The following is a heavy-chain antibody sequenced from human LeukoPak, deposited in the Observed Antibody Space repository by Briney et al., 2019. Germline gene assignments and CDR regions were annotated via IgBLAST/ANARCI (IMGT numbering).Heavy chain of an antibody. CDR1: GYTLTELS. D-gene: IGHD3-3*01. CDR3: AACITIFGVDYNWFDP. V-gene: IGHV1-24*01. Sequence: ASVKVSCKVSGYTLTELSMHWVRQAPGKGLEWMGGFDPVDGETIYAQKFQGRVTMTEDTSTDTAYMELSSLRSEDTAVYYCAACITIFGVDYNWFDPWGQGTLVTVSS. J-gene: IGHJ5*02. CDR2: FDPVDGET.